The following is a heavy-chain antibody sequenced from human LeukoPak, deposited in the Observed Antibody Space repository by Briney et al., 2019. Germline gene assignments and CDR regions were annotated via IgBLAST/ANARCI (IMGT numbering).Heavy chain of an antibody. V-gene: IGHV4-39*07. CDR3: ARDDDRGDSSGDDAFDI. D-gene: IGHD3-22*01. J-gene: IGHJ3*02. CDR2: IYYSGST. CDR1: GGSISSSSYY. Sequence: SETLSLTCTVSGGSISSSSYYWGWIRQPPGKGLEWIGSIYYSGSTYYNPSLKSRVTISVDTSKNQFSLKLSSVTAADTAVYYCARDDDRGDSSGDDAFDIWGQGTMVTVSS.